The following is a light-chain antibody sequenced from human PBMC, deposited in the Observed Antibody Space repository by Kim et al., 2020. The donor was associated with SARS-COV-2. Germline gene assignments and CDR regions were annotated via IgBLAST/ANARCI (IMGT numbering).Light chain of an antibody. V-gene: IGKV3-20*01. CDR3: QQYGTTPLA. CDR1: QSISSAL. CDR2: GAS. Sequence: EIVLTQSPGTLSLSPGETATLSCRASQSISSALLAWYQQRPGQAPRLLMSGASIRATGIPDRFSGSGSGTDFTLTISRLETDDFAVYYCQQYGTTPLAFGGETKVDIK. J-gene: IGKJ4*01.